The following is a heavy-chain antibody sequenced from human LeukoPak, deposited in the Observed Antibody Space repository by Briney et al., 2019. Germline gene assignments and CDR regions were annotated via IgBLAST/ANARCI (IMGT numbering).Heavy chain of an antibody. V-gene: IGHV1-2*02. CDR1: GYTFTAYY. CDR2: INPKNADT. J-gene: IGHJ3*02. CDR3: ARDDGSSSVNALDI. D-gene: IGHD6-6*01. Sequence: ASVKVSCKASGYTFTAYYIHWVRQAPGQGLEWMGWINPKNADTDYAQNFRGRVTMTRDTSISTVYMELSRLRSDDTAVHYCARDDGSSSVNALDIWGQGTMITVSS.